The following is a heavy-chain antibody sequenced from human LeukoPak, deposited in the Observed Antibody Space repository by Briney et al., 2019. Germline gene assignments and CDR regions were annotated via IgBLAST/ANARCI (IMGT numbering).Heavy chain of an antibody. CDR2: INHSGST. Sequence: SETLSLTCAVYGGSFSGYYWSWIRQPPGKGLEWIGEINHSGSTNYNPSLKSRVTISVDTSKNQFSLKLSSVTAADTAVYYCARGSVYCGGDCFDYWGQGILVTVSS. CDR1: GGSFSGYY. V-gene: IGHV4-34*01. D-gene: IGHD2-21*01. CDR3: ARGSVYCGGDCFDY. J-gene: IGHJ4*02.